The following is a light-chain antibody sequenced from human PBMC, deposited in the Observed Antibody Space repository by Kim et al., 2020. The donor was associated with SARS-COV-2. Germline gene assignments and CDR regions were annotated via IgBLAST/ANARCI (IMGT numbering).Light chain of an antibody. Sequence: QSALTQPASVSGSPGQSITISCTGTTSDIGAFNSVSWYQQHPGKAPKLIIFDVSQRPSGASNRFSASKSGNAATLTISGLQAEDGADYYCSSFTTTSTFVFGTGTKVTVL. J-gene: IGLJ1*01. V-gene: IGLV2-14*03. CDR1: TSDIGAFNS. CDR3: SSFTTTSTFV. CDR2: DVS.